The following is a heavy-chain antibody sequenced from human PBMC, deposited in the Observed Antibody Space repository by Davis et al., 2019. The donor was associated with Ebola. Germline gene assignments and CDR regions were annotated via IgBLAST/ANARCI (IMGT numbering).Heavy chain of an antibody. CDR1: GFTFSSYS. D-gene: IGHD1-26*01. CDR2: ISSSSSYI. V-gene: IGHV3-21*01. CDR3: ARGERRGFDY. Sequence: GESLKISCAASGFTFSSYSMNWVRQAPGKGLEWVSSISSSSSYIYYADSVKGRFTISRDNAKNSLYLQMNSLRAEDTAVYYCARGERRGFDYWGQGTLVTVSS. J-gene: IGHJ4*02.